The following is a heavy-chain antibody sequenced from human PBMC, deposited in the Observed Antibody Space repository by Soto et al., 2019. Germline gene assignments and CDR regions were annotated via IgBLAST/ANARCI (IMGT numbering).Heavy chain of an antibody. CDR3: ASPTGRGGIRSHYYGMDV. Sequence: PGGSLRLSCAASGFTFSSYSMNWVRQAPGKGLEWVSYISSSNSTIYYADSVKGRFTISRDNAKNSLYLQMNSLRDEDTAVYYCASPTGRGGIRSHYYGMDVWGQGTTVTVSS. D-gene: IGHD3-16*01. CDR1: GFTFSSYS. CDR2: ISSSNSTI. V-gene: IGHV3-48*02. J-gene: IGHJ6*02.